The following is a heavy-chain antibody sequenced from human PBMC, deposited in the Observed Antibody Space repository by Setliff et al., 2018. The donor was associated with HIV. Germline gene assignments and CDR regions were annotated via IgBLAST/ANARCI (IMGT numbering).Heavy chain of an antibody. J-gene: IGHJ4*02. D-gene: IGHD1-7*01. V-gene: IGHV4-59*11. CDR3: ARATWNSVDY. Sequence: PSETLSLTCTVSGGSISSHYWSWIRQPPGKGLEWIGYINYSGSTNYNPSLKSRVTISVDTSKKQFSLKLTSVTAADTAVSYCARATWNSVDYWGQGTLVTV. CDR2: INYSGST. CDR1: GGSISSHY.